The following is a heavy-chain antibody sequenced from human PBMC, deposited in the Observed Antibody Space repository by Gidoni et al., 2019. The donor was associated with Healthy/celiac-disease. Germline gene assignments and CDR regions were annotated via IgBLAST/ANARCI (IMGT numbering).Heavy chain of an antibody. D-gene: IGHD6-13*01. CDR2: INPNSGGT. CDR1: GYTFTGYY. CDR3: ARAHGKQQLTTFGY. Sequence: QVQLVQSGAEVKKPGASVKVSCKASGYTFTGYYMHWVRQAPGQGLEWMGWINPNSGGTNDAQKFQGRVTMTRDTSISTAYMELSRLRSDDTAVYYCARAHGKQQLTTFGYWGQGTLVTVSS. V-gene: IGHV1-2*02. J-gene: IGHJ4*02.